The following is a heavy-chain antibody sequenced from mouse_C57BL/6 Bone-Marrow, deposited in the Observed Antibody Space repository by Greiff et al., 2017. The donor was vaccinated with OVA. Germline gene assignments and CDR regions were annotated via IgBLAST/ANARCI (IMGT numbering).Heavy chain of an antibody. Sequence: EVKLMESGGGLVKPGGSLKLSCAASGFTFSDYGMHWVRQAPEKGLEWVAYISSGSSTIYYADTVKGRFTISRDNAKNTLFLQMTSLRSEDTAMYYCARRTGTSGWYFDVWGTGTTVTVSS. CDR1: GFTFSDYG. D-gene: IGHD4-1*01. V-gene: IGHV5-17*01. CDR3: ARRTGTSGWYFDV. CDR2: ISSGSSTI. J-gene: IGHJ1*03.